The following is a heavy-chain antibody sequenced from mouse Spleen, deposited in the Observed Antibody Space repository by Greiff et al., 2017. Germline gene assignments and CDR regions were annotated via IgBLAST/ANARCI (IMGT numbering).Heavy chain of an antibody. D-gene: IGHD3-2*01. J-gene: IGHJ3*01. CDR1: GYSFTSYY. CDR2: IYPGRGNT. V-gene: IGHV1-66*01. CDR3: ITRDSSGQPFAY. Sequence: VQLQQSGPELVKPGASVKISCKASGYSFTSYYLHWVKQRPGQGPEWIGWIYPGRGNTKYNENFKGKATLTADTPSTTAYMHLSSLTSEDSAVYYCITRDSSGQPFAYWGQGTLVTVSA.